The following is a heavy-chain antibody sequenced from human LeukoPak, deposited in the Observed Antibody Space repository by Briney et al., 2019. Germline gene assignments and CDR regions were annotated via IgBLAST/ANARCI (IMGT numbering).Heavy chain of an antibody. CDR2: INPNSGGT. CDR1: GYTFSGYY. CDR3: ARDTPGDQLDY. J-gene: IGHJ4*02. Sequence: ASVKVSCKAFGYTFSGYYMHWVRQAPGQGLEWMGWINPNSGGTNYAQKFQGRVTMTRDTSITTVYMELTSLRSDDTALYFCARDTPGDQLDYWGQGPLVTVSS. V-gene: IGHV1-2*02. D-gene: IGHD7-27*01.